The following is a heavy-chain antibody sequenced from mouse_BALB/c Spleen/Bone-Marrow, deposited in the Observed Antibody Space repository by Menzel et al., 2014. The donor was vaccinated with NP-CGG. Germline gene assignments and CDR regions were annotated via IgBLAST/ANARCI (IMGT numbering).Heavy chain of an antibody. V-gene: IGHV5-6-3*01. CDR1: GFTFSSYG. CDR3: ARVWYFDY. CDR2: INSNGGST. J-gene: IGHJ2*03. Sequence: EVMLVESGGGLVQPGGSLKLSCAASGFTFSSYGMPWVRQTPDKRLELVATINSNGGSTYYPDSVKGRFTISRDYAKNTLYLQMSSLKSEDTAMYYCARVWYFDYWGQGTSLTVSS.